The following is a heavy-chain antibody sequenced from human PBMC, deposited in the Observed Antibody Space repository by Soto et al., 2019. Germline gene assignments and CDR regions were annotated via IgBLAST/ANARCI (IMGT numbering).Heavy chain of an antibody. J-gene: IGHJ6*02. V-gene: IGHV1-2*02. CDR1: GYTFTGYY. Sequence: ASVKVSCKASGYTFTGYYMHWVRQAPGQGLEWMGWINPNSGGTNYAQKFQGRVTMTRDTSISTAYMELRSLRSDDTAVYYCARRHDYGDYAAEYYGMDVWGQGTTVTVSS. D-gene: IGHD4-17*01. CDR3: ARRHDYGDYAAEYYGMDV. CDR2: INPNSGGT.